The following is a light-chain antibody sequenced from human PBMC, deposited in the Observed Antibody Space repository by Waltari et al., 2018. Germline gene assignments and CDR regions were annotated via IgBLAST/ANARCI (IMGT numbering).Light chain of an antibody. CDR3: SSYTSSSTLRV. J-gene: IGLJ1*01. CDR2: DVS. V-gene: IGLV2-14*03. CDR1: SSDVGGYNY. Sequence: QSALTQPASVSGSPGQSITISCTGTSSDVGGYNYVSWYQQHPGKAPKLMIYDVSNRPSGVSNRFSGSKSGNTASRTISGLQAEDDADYYCSSYTSSSTLRVFGTGTKVTVL.